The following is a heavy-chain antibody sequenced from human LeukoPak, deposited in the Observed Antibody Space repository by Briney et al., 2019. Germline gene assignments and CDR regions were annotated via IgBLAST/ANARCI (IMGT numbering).Heavy chain of an antibody. CDR1: GFTFSSYW. V-gene: IGHV3-74*01. D-gene: IGHD3-10*01. CDR3: ARVWGFGGGNYYGMDV. CDR2: INSDGSST. J-gene: IGHJ6*02. Sequence: GGSLRLSCAASGFTFSSYWMHWVRQAPGKGLVWVSRINSDGSSTSYADSVKGRFTISRDNAKNTLYLQMNSLRAEDTAVYYCARVWGFGGGNYYGMDVWGQGTTVTVSS.